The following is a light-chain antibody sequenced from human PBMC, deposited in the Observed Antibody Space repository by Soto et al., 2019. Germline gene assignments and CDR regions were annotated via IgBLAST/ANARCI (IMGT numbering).Light chain of an antibody. CDR3: QQYNNWPYT. CDR2: NAS. CDR1: QSVSSN. Sequence: EVVMTQSPATLSVSPGERATLSCRASQSVSSNFAWYQQKPGQDPRLLTYNASTRATGIPARFSGSGSGTEFTLTISSLQSEDIAVYYCQQYNNWPYTFGQGTKLEIK. V-gene: IGKV3-15*01. J-gene: IGKJ2*01.